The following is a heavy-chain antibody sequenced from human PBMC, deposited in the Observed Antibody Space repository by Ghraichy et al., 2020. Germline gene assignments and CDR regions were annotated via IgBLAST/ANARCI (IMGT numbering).Heavy chain of an antibody. CDR3: ARVWIQLWSSYDAFDI. Sequence: SETLSLTCTVSGGSISSSSYYWGWIRQPPGKGLEWIGSNYYSGSTYYNPSLKSRVTISVDTSKNQFSLKLSSVTAADTAVYYCARVWIQLWSSYDAFDIWGQGTMVTVSS. CDR1: GGSISSSSYY. V-gene: IGHV4-39*07. CDR2: NYYSGST. J-gene: IGHJ3*02. D-gene: IGHD5-18*01.